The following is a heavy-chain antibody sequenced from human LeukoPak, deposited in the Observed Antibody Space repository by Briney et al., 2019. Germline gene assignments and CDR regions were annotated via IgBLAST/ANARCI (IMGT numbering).Heavy chain of an antibody. CDR2: ISSSGSTI. CDR1: GFTFSSYE. Sequence: GGSLRLSCAASGFTFSSYEMNWVRQAPGKGLEWVSYISSSGSTIYYADSVKGRFTFSRDNAKNSLYLQMNSLRAEDTAVYYCARGNYDILTGSAFDYWGQGTLVTVSS. D-gene: IGHD3-9*01. J-gene: IGHJ4*02. CDR3: ARGNYDILTGSAFDY. V-gene: IGHV3-48*03.